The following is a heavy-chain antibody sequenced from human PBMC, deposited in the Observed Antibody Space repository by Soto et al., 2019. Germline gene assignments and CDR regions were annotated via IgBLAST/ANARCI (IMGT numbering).Heavy chain of an antibody. CDR2: IIPILGIA. Sequence: QVQLVQSGAEVKKPGSSVKVSCKASGGTFSSYTISWVRQAPGQGLEWMGRIIPILGIANYAQKFQGRVTMTADKPTSTAYMELSSLRAEDTAVYYCACETDTAASFDYWGQGTLVTVSS. D-gene: IGHD5-18*01. CDR3: ACETDTAASFDY. CDR1: GGTFSSYT. J-gene: IGHJ4*02. V-gene: IGHV1-69*02.